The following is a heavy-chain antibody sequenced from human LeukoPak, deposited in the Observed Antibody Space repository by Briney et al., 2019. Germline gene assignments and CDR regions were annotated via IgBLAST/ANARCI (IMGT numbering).Heavy chain of an antibody. D-gene: IGHD1-26*01. J-gene: IGHJ3*02. Sequence: SETLSLICAVYGGPFSGYYWSWIRQPPGKGLEWIGEINHSGSTNYNPSLKSRVTISVDTSKNQFSLKLSSVTATDTAVYYCARGPVGLEVDAFDIWGQGTMVTVSS. CDR3: ARGPVGLEVDAFDI. CDR2: INHSGST. V-gene: IGHV4-34*01. CDR1: GGPFSGYY.